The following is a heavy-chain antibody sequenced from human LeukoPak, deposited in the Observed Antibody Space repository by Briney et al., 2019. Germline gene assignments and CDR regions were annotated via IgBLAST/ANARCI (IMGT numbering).Heavy chain of an antibody. Sequence: PGRSLRLSCAASGFTFSSYAMHWVRQAPGKGLEWVAVISYDGSNKYYADSVKGRFTISRDNSKNTLHLQMNSLRAEDTAVYYCAKDRHIVVVTAPIYFDYWGQGTLVTVSS. V-gene: IGHV3-30-3*01. CDR2: ISYDGSNK. J-gene: IGHJ4*02. D-gene: IGHD2-21*02. CDR3: AKDRHIVVVTAPIYFDY. CDR1: GFTFSSYA.